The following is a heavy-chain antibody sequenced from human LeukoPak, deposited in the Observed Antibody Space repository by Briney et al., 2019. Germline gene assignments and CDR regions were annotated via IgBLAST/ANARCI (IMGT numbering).Heavy chain of an antibody. V-gene: IGHV4-61*02. CDR3: ARTTVVTPGYMDV. CDR2: IYGSGTT. Sequence: PSETLSLTCTVSGGSISSSSYYWSWIRQPAGKGLEWIGRIYGSGTTTYNPSLKSRVSMSIDTSKNQFSLKLMSVTAADTAVYYCARTTVVTPGYMDVWGKGTTVTVSS. CDR1: GGSISSSSYY. J-gene: IGHJ6*03. D-gene: IGHD4-23*01.